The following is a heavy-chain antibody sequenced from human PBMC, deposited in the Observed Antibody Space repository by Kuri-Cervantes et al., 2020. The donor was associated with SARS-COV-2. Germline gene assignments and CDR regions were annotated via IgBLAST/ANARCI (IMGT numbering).Heavy chain of an antibody. CDR3: ARGPPNYDFWGGYKSAFDY. Sequence: SETLSLTCAVYGGSFSGYYWSWIRQPPGKGLEWIGEINHSGSTNYNPSLKSRVTISVDTSKNQFSLKLSSVTAADTAVYYCARGPPNYDFWGGYKSAFDYWGQGTLVTVSS. CDR1: GGSFSGYY. CDR2: INHSGST. J-gene: IGHJ4*02. V-gene: IGHV4-34*01. D-gene: IGHD3-3*01.